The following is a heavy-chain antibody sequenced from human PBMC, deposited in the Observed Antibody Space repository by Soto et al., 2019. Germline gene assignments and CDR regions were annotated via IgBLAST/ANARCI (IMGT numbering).Heavy chain of an antibody. CDR2: IWYDGSNK. D-gene: IGHD2-2*01. V-gene: IGHV3-33*01. CDR1: GFTFSSYG. CDR3: ARDGSSTSWRAGFDP. J-gene: IGHJ5*02. Sequence: QVQLVESGGGVVQPGRSLRLSCAASGFTFSSYGMHWVRQAPGKGLEWVAVIWYDGSNKYYADSVKGRFTISRDNSKNTLNLQMNGLRAEDTAVYYWARDGSSTSWRAGFDPWGQGTLVSVSS.